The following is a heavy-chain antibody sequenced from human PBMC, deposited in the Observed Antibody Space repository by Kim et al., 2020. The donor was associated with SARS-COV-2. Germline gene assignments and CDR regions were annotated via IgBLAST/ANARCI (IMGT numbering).Heavy chain of an antibody. CDR2: ISTDGSTT. D-gene: IGHD3-10*01. CDR3: ARGPSVRGVLDY. V-gene: IGHV3-74*01. J-gene: IGHJ4*02. Sequence: GGSLRLFCTTSGFTFSNYWMHWVRQAPGKGLVWVSRISTDGSTTSYADSVKGRFTISRDNAKNTVFLQMNSLRGEDTAVYYCARGPSVRGVLDYWGQGTLVTVSS. CDR1: GFTFSNYW.